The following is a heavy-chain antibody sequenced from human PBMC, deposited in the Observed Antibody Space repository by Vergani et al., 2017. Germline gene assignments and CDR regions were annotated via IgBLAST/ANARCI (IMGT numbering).Heavy chain of an antibody. Sequence: QLQLQESGPGLVKPSETLSLTCTVSGVSIGSNSYYWGWIRQPPGKGLEWIGTIYYTGTTYYNAAHKSRLTISVDTSKNQFSLNLTSVTAADPAVYYCTRHGRSCFAGYFQHWGQGTLVTASS. J-gene: IGHJ1*01. CDR1: GVSIGSNSYY. V-gene: IGHV4-39*01. CDR3: TRHGRSCFAGYFQH. D-gene: IGHD3-10*01. CDR2: IYYTGTT.